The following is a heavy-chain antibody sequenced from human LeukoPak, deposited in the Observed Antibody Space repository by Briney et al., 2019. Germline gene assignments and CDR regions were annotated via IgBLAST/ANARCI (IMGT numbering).Heavy chain of an antibody. J-gene: IGHJ4*02. D-gene: IGHD6-13*01. CDR3: ARGRRSSSRIRLIFGY. V-gene: IGHV4-34*01. Sequence: SETLSLTCAVYGGSFSGYYWSWIRQPPGKGLEWIGEINHSGSTNYNPSLKSRVTISVDTSKNQFSLKLSSVTAADTAVYYCARGRRSSSRIRLIFGYWGQGTLVTVSS. CDR2: INHSGST. CDR1: GGSFSGYY.